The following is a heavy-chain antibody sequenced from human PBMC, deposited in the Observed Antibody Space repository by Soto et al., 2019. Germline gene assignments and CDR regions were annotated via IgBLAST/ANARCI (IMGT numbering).Heavy chain of an antibody. J-gene: IGHJ4*02. CDR2: INWNGDAT. Sequence: EVQLVESGGGLVQPGRSLRLSCAASGFTFDDYAIHWVRQAPGKGLEWVSGINWNGDATGYADSVKGRFTISRDNAKNSLCLQMDGLAAEDTAVYYCANLPLYGSGFDCWGQGTLVTVSS. CDR1: GFTFDDYA. D-gene: IGHD3-10*01. CDR3: ANLPLYGSGFDC. V-gene: IGHV3-9*01.